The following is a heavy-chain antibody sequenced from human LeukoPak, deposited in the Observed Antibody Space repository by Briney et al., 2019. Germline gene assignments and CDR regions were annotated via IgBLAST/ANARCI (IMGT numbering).Heavy chain of an antibody. CDR3: ARVFVGENFDY. J-gene: IGHJ4*02. Sequence: GGSLRLSCEASGFSFSSYEMNWVRQAPGKGLEWLSYISYTGAKKYYADSVKGRFTTSRDNAKNELYLQMNSLRAADTAVYFCARVFVGENFDYWGQGTLVTVSS. CDR2: ISYTGAKK. V-gene: IGHV3-48*03. D-gene: IGHD3-10*02. CDR1: GFSFSSYE.